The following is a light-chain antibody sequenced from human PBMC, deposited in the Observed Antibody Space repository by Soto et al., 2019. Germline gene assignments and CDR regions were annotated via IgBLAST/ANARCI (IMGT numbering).Light chain of an antibody. Sequence: DIQMTQSPSSLSASVGDRVTITCRASQSSSSYLNWYQQKPGKAPKLLIYAASSLQSGVPSRFSGSGSGTDFTLTISRLQPEEFATYYCQQTSSTPPTFGHGTKVETK. V-gene: IGKV1-39*01. CDR1: QSSSSY. CDR3: QQTSSTPPT. J-gene: IGKJ1*01. CDR2: AAS.